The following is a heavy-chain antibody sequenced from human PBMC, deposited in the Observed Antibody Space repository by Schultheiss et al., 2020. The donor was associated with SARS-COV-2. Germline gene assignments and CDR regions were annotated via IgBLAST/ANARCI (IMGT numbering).Heavy chain of an antibody. CDR3: AKDQGARFFDY. CDR1: GFTFSSYA. V-gene: IGHV3-48*04. D-gene: IGHD1-26*01. CDR2: ISSSGSTI. Sequence: GGSLRLSCAASGFTFSSYAMNWVRQAPGKGLEWVSYISSSGSTIYYADSVKGRFTISRDNAKNSLYLQMNSLRAEDTAVYYCAKDQGARFFDYWGQGTLVTVSS. J-gene: IGHJ4*02.